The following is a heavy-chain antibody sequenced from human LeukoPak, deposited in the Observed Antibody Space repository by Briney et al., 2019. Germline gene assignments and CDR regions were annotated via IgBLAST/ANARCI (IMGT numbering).Heavy chain of an antibody. D-gene: IGHD2-2*01. Sequence: SVKVSCKASGGTFSSYAISWVRQAPGQGLEWMGRIIPILGIANYAQKFQGRVMITADESTSTAYMELSSLRSEDTAVYYCARDPCSSTSCYAGWFDPWGQGTLVTVSS. CDR3: ARDPCSSTSCYAGWFDP. CDR1: GGTFSSYA. CDR2: IIPILGIA. J-gene: IGHJ5*02. V-gene: IGHV1-69*04.